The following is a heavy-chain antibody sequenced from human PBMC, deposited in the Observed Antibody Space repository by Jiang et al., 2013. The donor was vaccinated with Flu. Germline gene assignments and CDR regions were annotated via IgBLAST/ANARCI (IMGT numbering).Heavy chain of an antibody. Sequence: SLKSRVTISVDTSKNQFSLKLSSVTAADTAVYYCARAPITIFGVVIAQGAFDIWGQGTMVTVSS. J-gene: IGHJ3*02. V-gene: IGHV4-39*01. CDR3: ARAPITIFGVVIAQGAFDI. D-gene: IGHD3-3*01.